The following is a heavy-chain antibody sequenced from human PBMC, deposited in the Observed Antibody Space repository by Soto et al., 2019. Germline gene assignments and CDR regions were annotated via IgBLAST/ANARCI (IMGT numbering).Heavy chain of an antibody. CDR3: ARPHYYDSRGYYYHYGMDV. J-gene: IGHJ6*02. CDR1: GGSISGSSYY. CDR2: IYFTGST. V-gene: IGHV4-39*01. D-gene: IGHD3-22*01. Sequence: SETLSLTCTVSGGSISGSSYYWGWLRQPPGKGLEWIGTIYFTGSTSYNPSLKSRVTISVDTSKNQFSLKLSSVTAADTAVYYCARPHYYDSRGYYYHYGMDVWGQGTTVTVSS.